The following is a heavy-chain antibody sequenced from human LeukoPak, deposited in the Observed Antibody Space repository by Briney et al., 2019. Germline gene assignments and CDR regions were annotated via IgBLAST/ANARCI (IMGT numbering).Heavy chain of an antibody. D-gene: IGHD6-13*01. Sequence: GGSLRLSCAASGFTFSSYWMSWVRQAPGKGLEWVANIKHDGSEIYYVDSVEGRSTISRDNAKNSLYLQMNSLRVDDAAVYYCATSSSPRGGMDVWGKGTTVTVSS. J-gene: IGHJ6*04. CDR3: ATSSSPRGGMDV. CDR2: IKHDGSEI. CDR1: GFTFSSYW. V-gene: IGHV3-7*03.